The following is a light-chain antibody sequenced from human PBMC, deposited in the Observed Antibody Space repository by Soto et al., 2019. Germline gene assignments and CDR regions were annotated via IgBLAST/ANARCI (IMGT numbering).Light chain of an antibody. CDR3: TSYAGTAPHVV. CDR2: EVF. J-gene: IGLJ2*01. Sequence: QSALTQPASVSGSPGQSITISCTGTISDVGGYNYVSWYQHHPGKAPNLMIYEVFNRPSGVSNRFSGSRSGNTASLTISGLQAEDEGDYYCTSYAGTAPHVVFGGGTKLTV. V-gene: IGLV2-14*01. CDR1: ISDVGGYNY.